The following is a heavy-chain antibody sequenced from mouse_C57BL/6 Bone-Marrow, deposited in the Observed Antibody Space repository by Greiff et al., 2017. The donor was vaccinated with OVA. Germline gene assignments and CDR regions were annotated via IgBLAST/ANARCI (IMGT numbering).Heavy chain of an antibody. CDR2: ISSGGSYT. D-gene: IGHD1-1*01. Sequence: EVMLVESGGDLVKPGGSLKLSCAASGFTFSSYGMSWVRQTPDKRLEWVATISSGGSYTSYPDSVKGRFTISRDNATNTLYLQMSSLKSEDTAMYYCARVYYGSFAYWGQGTLVTVSA. J-gene: IGHJ3*01. V-gene: IGHV5-6*02. CDR1: GFTFSSYG. CDR3: ARVYYGSFAY.